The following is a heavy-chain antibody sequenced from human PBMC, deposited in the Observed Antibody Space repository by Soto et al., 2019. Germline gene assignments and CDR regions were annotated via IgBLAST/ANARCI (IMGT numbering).Heavy chain of an antibody. D-gene: IGHD3-16*02. J-gene: IGHJ4*02. CDR3: AHLGYDYVWRSDRYDRMFDY. CDR2: IYWNDDK. V-gene: IGHV2-5*01. Sequence: AGPTLVNPTQTLTLTCTFSGFSLSTSGVGVGWIRQPPGKALEWLALIYWNDDKRYSPSLKSRLTITKDTSKNQVVLTMTNMDPVDTATYYCAHLGYDYVWRSDRYDRMFDYWGQGTLVTVSS. CDR1: GFSLSTSGVG.